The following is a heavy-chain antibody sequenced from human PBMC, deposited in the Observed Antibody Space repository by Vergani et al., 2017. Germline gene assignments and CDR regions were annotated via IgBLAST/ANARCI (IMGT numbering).Heavy chain of an antibody. J-gene: IGHJ3*02. CDR1: GFTFDDYG. V-gene: IGHV3-20*01. Sequence: EVQLVESGGGVVRPGGSLRLSCAASGFTFDDYGMSWVRQAPGKGLEWVSGINWKGGSTGYADSVKGRFTISRDNAKNSLYLQMNSLRAEGTALYHCARGGLGGSLLLGLSRLACDIWGQGTMVTVSS. D-gene: IGHD2-15*01. CDR3: ARGGLGGSLLLGLSRLACDI. CDR2: INWKGGST.